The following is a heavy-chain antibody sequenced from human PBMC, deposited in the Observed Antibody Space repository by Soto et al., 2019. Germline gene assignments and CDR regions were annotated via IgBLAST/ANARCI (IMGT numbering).Heavy chain of an antibody. D-gene: IGHD4-17*01. J-gene: IGHJ4*02. V-gene: IGHV3-11*06. Sequence: GGSLRLSCAASGFTFSDYYMSWIRQAPGKGLEWVSYISSSSSYTKYADSVKGRFTISRDNAKNSLYLQMNSLRAEDTAVYYCARDPLNLHAYGERGDPDYWGQGTLVTVSS. CDR1: GFTFSDYY. CDR2: ISSSSSYT. CDR3: ARDPLNLHAYGERGDPDY.